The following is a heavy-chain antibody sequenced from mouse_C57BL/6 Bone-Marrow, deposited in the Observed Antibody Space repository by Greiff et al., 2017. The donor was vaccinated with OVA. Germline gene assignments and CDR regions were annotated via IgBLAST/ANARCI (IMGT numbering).Heavy chain of an antibody. D-gene: IGHD4-1*01. CDR1: GFTFSDYG. V-gene: IGHV5-17*01. J-gene: IGHJ4*01. CDR2: ISSGSSTI. Sequence: EVKLVEPGGGLVKPGGSLKLSCAASGFTFSDYGMHWVRQAPEKGLEWVAYISSGSSTIYYADKVKGRFTISRANAKNTLFLQMTSLRSVATAMYYSARFPFWDYAMDYWGQGTSVTDSS. CDR3: ARFPFWDYAMDY.